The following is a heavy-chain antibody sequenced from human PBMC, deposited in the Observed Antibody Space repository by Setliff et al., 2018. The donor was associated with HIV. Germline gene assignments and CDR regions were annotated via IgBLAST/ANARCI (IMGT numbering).Heavy chain of an antibody. Sequence: SETLSLTCTVSGGSISSDYWSWIRQPPGKGLEWIGYIYYSGSANSNASLRSRVMISVDTSKNQFSLKLSAVTAADTAVYYCARDHVFGSRTGFDPWGPGILVTVSS. CDR1: GGSISSDY. J-gene: IGHJ5*02. D-gene: IGHD3-10*01. CDR3: ARDHVFGSRTGFDP. CDR2: IYYSGSA. V-gene: IGHV4-59*12.